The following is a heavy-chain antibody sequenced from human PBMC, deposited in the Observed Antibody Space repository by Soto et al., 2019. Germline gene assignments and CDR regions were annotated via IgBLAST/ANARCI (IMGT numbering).Heavy chain of an antibody. D-gene: IGHD2-15*01. V-gene: IGHV4-39*01. J-gene: IGHJ4*02. CDR2: IDYNGVT. CDR3: GKVLVGATGHTDSDS. CDR1: GGSIYRSGYY. Sequence: SETLSLTCTVSGGSIYRSGYYWGWIRQPPGRGLEWIGNIDYNGVTYSNPSLKSRVTISRDTSKNQFSLKLTSVTAADTALYYCGKVLVGATGHTDSDSWGPGTLVTAPQ.